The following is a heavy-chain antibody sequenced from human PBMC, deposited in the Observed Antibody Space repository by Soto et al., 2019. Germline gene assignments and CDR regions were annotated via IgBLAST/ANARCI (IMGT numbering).Heavy chain of an antibody. CDR2: IIPIFGTA. J-gene: IGHJ6*02. CDR3: ARESFPRRDLPIFYYGMDV. CDR1: GGTFSSYA. Sequence: SVKVSCKASGGTFSSYAISWVRQAPGQGLEWMGGIIPIFGTANYAQKFQGRVTITADESTSTAYMELSSLRSEDTAVYYCARESFPRRDLPIFYYGMDVWGQGTTVTVSS. D-gene: IGHD2-21*01. V-gene: IGHV1-69*13.